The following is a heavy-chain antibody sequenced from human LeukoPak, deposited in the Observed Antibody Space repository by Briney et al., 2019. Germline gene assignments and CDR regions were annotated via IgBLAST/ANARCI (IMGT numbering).Heavy chain of an antibody. D-gene: IGHD3-9*01. J-gene: IGHJ4*02. Sequence: GGSLRLSCAVSGFTFSSYRMSWVRQAPGKGLEWVSSISTSSSSKYYADSVKGRFTISRDNAKNSLDLQMNSLRAEDTAVYYCARWDDLFLIDFWGQGTLVTVSS. CDR3: ARWDDLFLIDF. V-gene: IGHV3-21*01. CDR2: ISTSSSSK. CDR1: GFTFSSYR.